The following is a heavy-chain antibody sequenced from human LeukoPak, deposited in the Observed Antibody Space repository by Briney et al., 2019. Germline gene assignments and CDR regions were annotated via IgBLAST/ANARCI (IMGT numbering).Heavy chain of an antibody. D-gene: IGHD1-26*01. CDR3: AHFKGGSFDF. CDR2: INHSGST. Sequence: SETLSLTCAVYGGSFSGYYWSWIRQPPGKGLEWIGEINHSGSTNYNPSLKSRVTISVDTSKNQFSLKLTSVTAADTAVYYCAHFKGGSFDFWGQGTMVTVSS. J-gene: IGHJ3*01. CDR1: GGSFSGYY. V-gene: IGHV4-34*01.